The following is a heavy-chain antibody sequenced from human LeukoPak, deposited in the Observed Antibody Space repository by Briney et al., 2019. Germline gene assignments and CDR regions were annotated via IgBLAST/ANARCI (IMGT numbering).Heavy chain of an antibody. CDR3: AREFLGYCSSTSCFGAFDI. V-gene: IGHV4-59*01. CDR1: GGSISSYY. D-gene: IGHD2-2*01. CDR2: IYYSGST. Sequence: SETLSLTCTVSGGSISSYYWSWIRQPPGKGLEWIGYIYYSGSTNYNPSLKSRVTISVDTSKNQFSLKLTSVTAADTAVYYCAREFLGYCSSTSCFGAFDIWGQGTMVTVSS. J-gene: IGHJ3*02.